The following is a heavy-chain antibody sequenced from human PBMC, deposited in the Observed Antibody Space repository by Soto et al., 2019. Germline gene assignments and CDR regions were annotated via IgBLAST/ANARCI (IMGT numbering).Heavy chain of an antibody. D-gene: IGHD6-6*01. J-gene: IGHJ6*02. V-gene: IGHV3-33*01. Sequence: QVQLVESGGGVVQPGRSLRLSCAASGFTFSSYGMHWVRQAPGKGLEWVAVIWYDGSNKYYADSVKGRFTISRDNSKNTRYLQRNSLRAEDTAVYYCARDGRSSTAARLYYGMDGWGQGTTVTVSS. CDR1: GFTFSSYG. CDR3: ARDGRSSTAARLYYGMDG. CDR2: IWYDGSNK.